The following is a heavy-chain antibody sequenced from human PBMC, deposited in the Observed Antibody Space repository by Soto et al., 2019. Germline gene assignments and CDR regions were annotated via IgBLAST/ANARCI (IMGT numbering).Heavy chain of an antibody. CDR1: GGSISSGGYY. J-gene: IGHJ6*02. V-gene: IGHV4-31*03. D-gene: IGHD2-2*01. CDR2: IYYSGST. CDR3: ARDLCSSTSCYPHGMDV. Sequence: SETLSLTCTVSGGSISSGGYYWSWIRQHPGKGLEWIGYIYYSGSTYYNPSLKSRVTISVDTSKNQFSLKLSSVTAADTAVYYCARDLCSSTSCYPHGMDVWGQGTTVTV.